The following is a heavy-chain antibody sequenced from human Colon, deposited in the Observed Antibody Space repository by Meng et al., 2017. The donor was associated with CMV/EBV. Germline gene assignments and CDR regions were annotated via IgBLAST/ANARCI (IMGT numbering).Heavy chain of an antibody. J-gene: IGHJ6*02. CDR2: INPSSGSR. Sequence: TFTSSYIHWVRQAPGQGIEWMGLINPSSGSRTYAPKFQGRVTMTRDASTSTVSMELSSLRSEDTAIYFCARDQVSVTTSPSYYGMDVWGQGTTVTVSS. D-gene: IGHD4-17*01. CDR1: TFTSSY. CDR3: ARDQVSVTTSPSYYGMDV. V-gene: IGHV1-46*01.